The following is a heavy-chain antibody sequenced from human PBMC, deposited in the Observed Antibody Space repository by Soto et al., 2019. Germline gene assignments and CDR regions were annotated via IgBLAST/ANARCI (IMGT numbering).Heavy chain of an antibody. CDR2: ISGSGIDT. Sequence: PGGSLRLSCAASGFTFRSYAMSWVRQAPGKGLEWVSAISGSGIDTYYADSVKGRSTISRDSSKNTLYLQMNSLRAEDTAVYYCAKGHRSSGSGSYSEFDYWGQGTLVTVSS. CDR1: GFTFRSYA. CDR3: AKGHRSSGSGSYSEFDY. J-gene: IGHJ4*02. V-gene: IGHV3-23*01. D-gene: IGHD3-10*01.